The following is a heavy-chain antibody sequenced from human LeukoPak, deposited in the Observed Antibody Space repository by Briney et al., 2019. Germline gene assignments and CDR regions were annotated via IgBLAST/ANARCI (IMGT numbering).Heavy chain of an antibody. CDR2: INHSGST. D-gene: IGHD2-2*01. J-gene: IGHJ5*02. CDR3: ARGGCSSTSCRNWFDP. CDR1: GGSVSSGSYY. Sequence: PSETLSLTCTVSGGSVSSGSYYWSWIRQPPGKGLEWIGEINHSGSTNYNPSLKSRVTISVDTSKNQFSLKLSSVTAADTAVYYCARGGCSSTSCRNWFDPWGQGTLVTVSS. V-gene: IGHV4-39*07.